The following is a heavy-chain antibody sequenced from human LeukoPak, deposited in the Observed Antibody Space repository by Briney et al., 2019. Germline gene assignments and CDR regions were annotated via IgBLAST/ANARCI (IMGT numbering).Heavy chain of an antibody. D-gene: IGHD6-19*01. Sequence: XSQTLSLPCAISGDSVYSNSAAWNWIRQSPSRGLEWLGRTYYSSKWYNDYAVSVKSRITINPDTSKNQFSLQLNSVTPEDTALYYCARGAVAVRNAFDIWGQGTMVTVSS. CDR2: TYYSSKWYN. CDR1: GDSVYSNSAA. V-gene: IGHV6-1*01. J-gene: IGHJ3*02. CDR3: ARGAVAVRNAFDI.